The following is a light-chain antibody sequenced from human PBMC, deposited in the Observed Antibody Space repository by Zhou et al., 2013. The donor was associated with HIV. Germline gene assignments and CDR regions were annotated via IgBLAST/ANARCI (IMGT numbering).Light chain of an antibody. Sequence: EIVLTQSPATLSLSLGERATLSCRASQSVSKSLAWYQQRPGQSPRLLIYDSSNRATGIPDRFSGSGSGTDFTLTISRLEPEDFAVYYCQQYGSSPLFTFGPGTKVDIK. J-gene: IGKJ3*01. CDR1: QSVSKS. V-gene: IGKV3-20*01. CDR2: DSS. CDR3: QQYGSSPLFT.